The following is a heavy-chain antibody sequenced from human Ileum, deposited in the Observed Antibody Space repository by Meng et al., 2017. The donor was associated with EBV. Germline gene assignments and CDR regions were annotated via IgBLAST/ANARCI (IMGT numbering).Heavy chain of an antibody. D-gene: IGHD2-2*01. V-gene: IGHV7-4-1*01. Sequence: QSGSDRAHAGGSVTFPCKTSLTIFAHRALHCVRQAPGQGLEWMGWINTDTSNPTYAQGLTGRFVFSLDTSVSTAYLQIGSLMAEDTAVYYCARGEGGYCSTTTCYLGTWGQGTLVTVSS. CDR2: INTDTSNP. CDR1: LTIFAHRA. CDR3: ARGEGGYCSTTTCYLGT. J-gene: IGHJ4*02.